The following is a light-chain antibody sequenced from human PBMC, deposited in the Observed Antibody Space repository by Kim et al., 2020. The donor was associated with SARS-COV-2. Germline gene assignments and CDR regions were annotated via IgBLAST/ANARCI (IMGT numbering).Light chain of an antibody. V-gene: IGKV1-39*01. CDR1: QRISRY. CDR2: GAS. CDR3: QYSYSYLLT. Sequence: DIQMTQSPSSLSASVGDRVTITCRASQRISRYLNWYQQKSGKAPNLLIYGASNLQSGVPSRFSGSGSGTDFTLTISSLQPEDFGTYYCQYSYSYLLTFGGGTKVDIK. J-gene: IGKJ4*01.